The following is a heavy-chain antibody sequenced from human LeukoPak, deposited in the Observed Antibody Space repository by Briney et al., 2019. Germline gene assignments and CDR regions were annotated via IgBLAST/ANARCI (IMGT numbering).Heavy chain of an antibody. V-gene: IGHV4-59*01. D-gene: IGHD3-10*01. Sequence: PSETLSLTCTVSGGSISSYYWSWIRQPPGKGLEWIGYIYYSGSTNYNPSLKSRVNISVGTSKNQFALKLSSVPAADTAVYYCAAAYGSGSYDYWGQGTLVTVSS. CDR1: GGSISSYY. CDR3: AAAYGSGSYDY. J-gene: IGHJ4*02. CDR2: IYYSGST.